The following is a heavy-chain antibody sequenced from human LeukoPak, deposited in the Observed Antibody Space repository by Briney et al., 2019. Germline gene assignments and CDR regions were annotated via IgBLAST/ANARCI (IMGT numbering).Heavy chain of an antibody. Sequence: GGSLRLSCAASGFSFSLHIMNGVRQAPMKGLEWVSSIGSDGSYIYYADSVQGRFTISRDNAKNSLYLQMNSLTAEDTAVYYCARKMKSGDRVRSCDIWGQGTMVTVSS. V-gene: IGHV3-21*01. J-gene: IGHJ3*02. D-gene: IGHD5-12*01. CDR2: IGSDGSYI. CDR3: ARKMKSGDRVRSCDI. CDR1: GFSFSLHI.